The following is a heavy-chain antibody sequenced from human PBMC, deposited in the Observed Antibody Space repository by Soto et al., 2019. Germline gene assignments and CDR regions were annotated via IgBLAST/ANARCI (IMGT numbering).Heavy chain of an antibody. CDR1: GFTFSAYY. Sequence: QVQLVESGGGLVKPGGSLRLSCAASGFTFSAYYMSWIRQAPGKGLEWVSYISGGSGDTNYADSVKGRATISRDNAKNSLYLQMSSLRVEDTAMYYCARGERIADNWGQGTLVTVYS. D-gene: IGHD2-21*01. J-gene: IGHJ4*02. V-gene: IGHV3-11*06. CDR3: ARGERIADN. CDR2: ISGGSGDT.